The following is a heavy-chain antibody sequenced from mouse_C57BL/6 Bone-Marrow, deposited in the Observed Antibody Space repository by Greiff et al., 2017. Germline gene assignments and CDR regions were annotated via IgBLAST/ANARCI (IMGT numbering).Heavy chain of an antibody. J-gene: IGHJ2*01. V-gene: IGHV1-63*01. CDR1: GYTFTNYW. CDR3: ARLDGYSYFDY. D-gene: IGHD2-3*01. CDR2: IYPGGGYT. Sequence: VQLQQSGAELVRPGTSVKMSCKASGYTFTNYWIGWAKQRPGHGLEWIGDIYPGGGYTNYNEKFKGKATLTADKSSSTAYMQFSSLTSEDSAIYYCARLDGYSYFDYWGQGTALTVSS.